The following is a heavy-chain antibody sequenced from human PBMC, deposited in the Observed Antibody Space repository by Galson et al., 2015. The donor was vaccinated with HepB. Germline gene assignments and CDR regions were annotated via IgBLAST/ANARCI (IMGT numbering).Heavy chain of an antibody. CDR2: INNNGGET. J-gene: IGHJ2*01. V-gene: IGHV3-23*01. CDR3: ASPTVTTSTSYWYFDL. CDR1: GLTFSSHG. D-gene: IGHD4-17*01. Sequence: SLRLSCAASGLTFSSHGMSWVRQAPGKGLERVSAINNNGGETYYADSVKGRFTISRDNSKHTLYLQMTSLRAEDTAVYYCASPTVTTSTSYWYFDLWGRGTLVTVSS.